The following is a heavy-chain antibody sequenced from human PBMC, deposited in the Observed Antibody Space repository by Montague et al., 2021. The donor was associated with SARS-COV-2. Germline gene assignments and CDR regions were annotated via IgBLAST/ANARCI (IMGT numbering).Heavy chain of an antibody. V-gene: IGHV4-39*02. CDR1: GGSISSSNYY. CDR2: IYYSGST. Sequence: SETLSLTCSVSGGSISSSNYYWGWIRQPPGKGLEWYVSIYYSGSTYHNPSLKSRVAISVDTSKNQFSLILRSMTAADTAVFYCAREGFSSGYYETWGQGTLVTVSS. D-gene: IGHD3-22*01. J-gene: IGHJ5*02. CDR3: AREGFSSGYYET.